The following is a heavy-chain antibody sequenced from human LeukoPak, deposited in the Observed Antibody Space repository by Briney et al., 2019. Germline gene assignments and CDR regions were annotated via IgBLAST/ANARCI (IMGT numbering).Heavy chain of an antibody. CDR3: ARAGILTGYYSPFDP. D-gene: IGHD3-9*01. CDR2: ISGYNGNT. Sequence: GASVKVSCKASGYTFTTYNINWVRQAPGQGLEGMGWISGYNGNTNYAQKLQGRVTMTTDTSTSTAYMELRSLRSDDTAVYYCARAGILTGYYSPFDPWGQGTLVTVSS. V-gene: IGHV1-18*01. CDR1: GYTFTTYN. J-gene: IGHJ5*02.